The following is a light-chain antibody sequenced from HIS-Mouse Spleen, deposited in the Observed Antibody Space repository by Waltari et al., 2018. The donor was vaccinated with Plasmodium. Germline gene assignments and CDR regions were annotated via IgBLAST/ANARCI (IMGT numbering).Light chain of an antibody. Sequence: SYELTQPPSVSVSPGQTARITCSGDALPKKYAYWYQQKSGQAPVLVIYEDSKRPYGSPERFSGSSSGTIATLTISGAQVEDEADYYCYSTDSSGNHRVFGGGTKLTVL. CDR1: ALPKKY. V-gene: IGLV3-10*01. CDR3: YSTDSSGNHRV. CDR2: EDS. J-gene: IGLJ3*02.